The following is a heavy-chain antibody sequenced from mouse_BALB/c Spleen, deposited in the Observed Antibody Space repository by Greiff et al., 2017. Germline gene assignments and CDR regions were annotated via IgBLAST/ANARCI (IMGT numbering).Heavy chain of an antibody. V-gene: IGHV5-17*02. J-gene: IGHJ2*01. CDR1: GFTFSSFG. CDR3: ARRDYGYGDFDY. Sequence: EVQRVESGGGLVQPGGSRKLSCAASGFTFSSFGMHWVRQAPEKGLEWVAYISSGSSTIYYADTVKGRFTISRDNPKNTLFLQMTSLRSEDTAMYYCARRDYGYGDFDYWGQGTTLTVSS. D-gene: IGHD2-2*01. CDR2: ISSGSSTI.